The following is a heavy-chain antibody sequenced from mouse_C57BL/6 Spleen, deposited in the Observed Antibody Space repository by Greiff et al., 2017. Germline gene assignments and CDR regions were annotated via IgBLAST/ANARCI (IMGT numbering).Heavy chain of an antibody. V-gene: IGHV5-12*01. CDR3: ARGGYDGYCFDY. CDR2: ISTGGGST. J-gene: IGHJ2*01. D-gene: IGHD2-3*01. Sequence: DVKLVESGGGLVQPGGSLKLSCAASGFTFSDYYMYWVRQTPEKRLEWVAYISTGGGSTYYPDNVKGRFTISRDNAKNTLYLQMSRLKSEDTAMYYCARGGYDGYCFDYWGQGTTLTVSS. CDR1: GFTFSDYY.